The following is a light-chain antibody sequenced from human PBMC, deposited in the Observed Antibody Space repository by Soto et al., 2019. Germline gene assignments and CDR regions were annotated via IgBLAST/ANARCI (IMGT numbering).Light chain of an antibody. J-gene: IGKJ3*01. V-gene: IGKV3-20*01. CDR2: GAS. CDR1: LSVSNNY. Sequence: EIVLTQSPGTLSLSPGERATLSCRASLSVSNNYLAWYQQKPGQAPRFLMYGASSRATGTPDRFSGSGSGTDFILTISRLEPEDYAVYSCQQYGSSPVSFGPGTKVDIK. CDR3: QQYGSSPVS.